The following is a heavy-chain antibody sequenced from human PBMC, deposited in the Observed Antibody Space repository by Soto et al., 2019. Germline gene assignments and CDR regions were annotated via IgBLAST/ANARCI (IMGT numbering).Heavy chain of an antibody. CDR2: IYPAGSAT. Sequence: GGSLKISCKRSVYSFTSYCIGWVRQMPGKGLEWMRIIYPAGSATTYSPSFHGEVTISADKSISTAYLQWSSLKASDTAMYYCAARSVGYDLDNSCWYFWGQGTLVTVSS. V-gene: IGHV5-51*01. D-gene: IGHD5-12*01. CDR3: AARSVGYDLDNSCWYF. J-gene: IGHJ4*02. CDR1: VYSFTSYC.